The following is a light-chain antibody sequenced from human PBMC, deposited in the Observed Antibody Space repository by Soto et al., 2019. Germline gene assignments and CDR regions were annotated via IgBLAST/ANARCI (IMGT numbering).Light chain of an antibody. CDR2: ATS. Sequence: EIVLTQSPGTLSLSPGERATLSCRASQSVYNSYLALYQQQPGHTPRLLINATSTRATGVPDMFSGSGSGTDLLLTISRLEPEDFEVSFCQHYGRTPPTFGQGTKVEI. CDR1: QSVYNSY. V-gene: IGKV3-20*01. J-gene: IGKJ2*01. CDR3: QHYGRTPPT.